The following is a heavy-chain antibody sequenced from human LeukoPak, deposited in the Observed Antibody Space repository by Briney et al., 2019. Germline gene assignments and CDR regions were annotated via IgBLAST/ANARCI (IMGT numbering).Heavy chain of an antibody. J-gene: IGHJ3*02. D-gene: IGHD5-24*01. V-gene: IGHV4-59*08. Sequence: ETLTLMCTISGGSISSYYWSWIRQPPGQGLEWIGYIYYSGSTSYNPSLKSRVTILVDTSKNQFSLKLRSVTAADTAVYYCARHERDVSLDHAFQTTGQGTMVTVSS. CDR1: GGSISSYY. CDR3: ARHERDVSLDHAFQT. CDR2: IYYSGST.